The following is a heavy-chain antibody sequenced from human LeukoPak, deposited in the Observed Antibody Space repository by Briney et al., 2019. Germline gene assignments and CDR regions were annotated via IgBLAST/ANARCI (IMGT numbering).Heavy chain of an antibody. Sequence: GESLNISCKGSGYIFTTYWIAWVRQMPGKGLEWVGITYPDEPDTRYSPSFQGRVSISVDKSINTVYLQWRSLRASDTAIYYCARPRIDYGPNDAFDIWGQGTMVTVSS. J-gene: IGHJ3*02. V-gene: IGHV5-51*01. D-gene: IGHD4-17*01. CDR2: TYPDEPDT. CDR1: GYIFTTYW. CDR3: ARPRIDYGPNDAFDI.